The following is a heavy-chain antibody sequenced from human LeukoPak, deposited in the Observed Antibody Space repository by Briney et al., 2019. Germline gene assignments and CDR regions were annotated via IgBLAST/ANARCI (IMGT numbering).Heavy chain of an antibody. J-gene: IGHJ6*02. Sequence: GGSLRLSCAASGFTVSSNYMSWVRQAPGKGLEWVSVIYSGGSTYYADSVKGRFTISRDNSKNTLYLQMNSLRAEDTAVYYCARDRDYYYGMDVWGQGTTVTVSS. V-gene: IGHV3-53*01. CDR2: IYSGGST. CDR3: ARDRDYYYGMDV. CDR1: GFTVSSNY.